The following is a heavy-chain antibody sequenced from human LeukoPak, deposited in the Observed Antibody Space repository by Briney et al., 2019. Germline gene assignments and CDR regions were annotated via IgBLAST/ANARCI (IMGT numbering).Heavy chain of an antibody. CDR2: IKRETGGGTT. Sequence: GGSLRLSCAASGFTFTNVRMAWVRQAPGKGLEWVGHIKRETGGGTTEYAALVKGRFTISRDDSKNTLYLHMNSLKTEDTAVYYCATDSSESPPILFDSWGQGTLVTVSS. D-gene: IGHD2-2*02. CDR1: GFTFTNVR. J-gene: IGHJ4*02. CDR3: ATDSSESPPILFDS. V-gene: IGHV3-15*01.